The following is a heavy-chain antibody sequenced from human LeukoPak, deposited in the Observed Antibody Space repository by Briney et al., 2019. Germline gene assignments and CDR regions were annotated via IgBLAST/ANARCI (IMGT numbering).Heavy chain of an antibody. CDR3: ARDRSDGYNSPFDN. D-gene: IGHD5-24*01. J-gene: IGHJ4*02. CDR1: GASISSHY. V-gene: IGHV4-59*11. Sequence: SETLSLTCTVSGASISSHYWSWIRQPPGKGLECVGFIYHSGSATYNPSLKSRVTISLETSKNQFSLSLSSVTAADTAVYYCARDRSDGYNSPFDNWGQGILVTVSS. CDR2: IYHSGSA.